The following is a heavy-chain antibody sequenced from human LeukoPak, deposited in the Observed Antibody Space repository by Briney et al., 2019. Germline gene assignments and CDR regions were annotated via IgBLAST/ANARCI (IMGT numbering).Heavy chain of an antibody. CDR2: IKQDGSEK. J-gene: IGHJ4*02. CDR1: GFTFSSYW. Sequence: AGGSLRLSCAASGFTFSSYWMSWVRQAPGKGLEWVANIKQDGSEKYYVDSVKGRFTISRDNAKNSLYLQMNSLRAEDTAVYYCARVTVVWFGELPYYFDYWGQGTLVTVSS. D-gene: IGHD3-10*01. CDR3: ARVTVVWFGELPYYFDY. V-gene: IGHV3-7*01.